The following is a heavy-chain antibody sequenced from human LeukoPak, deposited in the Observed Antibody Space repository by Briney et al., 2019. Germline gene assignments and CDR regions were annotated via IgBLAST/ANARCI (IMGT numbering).Heavy chain of an antibody. V-gene: IGHV4-59*01. Sequence: SETLSLTCTVSGDSINSFYWSWIRQPPGKGLEWIGYIYYSGSTNYNPSLKSRVTISVDTSKNQFSLKLSSVTAADTAVYYCARVRWLQFNWYFDLWGRGTLVTVSS. CDR3: ARVRWLQFNWYFDL. CDR1: GDSINSFY. J-gene: IGHJ2*01. CDR2: IYYSGST. D-gene: IGHD5-24*01.